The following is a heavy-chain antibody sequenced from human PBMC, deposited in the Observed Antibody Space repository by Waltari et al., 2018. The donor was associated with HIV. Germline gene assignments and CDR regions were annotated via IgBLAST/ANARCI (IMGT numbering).Heavy chain of an antibody. J-gene: IGHJ4*02. CDR3: ARRQRSGSYSRGFDS. CDR2: IYFSGDT. V-gene: IGHV4-61*02. CDR1: GGSIKNGNSY. D-gene: IGHD1-26*01. Sequence: QVQLQESGPGLVKPSQTLSLTCVVSGGSIKNGNSYWNWIRQPAGKRPEWIGHIYFSGDTNYNPSLKSRLTISVDTSKNQFSLKLSSVTAADTAVYYCARRQRSGSYSRGFDSWGQGALVTVSS.